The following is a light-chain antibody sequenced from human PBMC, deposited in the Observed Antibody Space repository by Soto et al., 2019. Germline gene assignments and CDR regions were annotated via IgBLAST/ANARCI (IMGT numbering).Light chain of an antibody. CDR3: QHYNSYSEA. Sequence: AIRMTQSPSSFSASTGDRVTITCRASQGISSYLAWYQQKPGKAPKLLIYAASTLQSGVPSRFSGSGSGTEFTLTISSLQPDDFATYYCQHYNSYSEAFGQGTRLEIK. J-gene: IGKJ5*01. CDR2: AAS. CDR1: QGISSY. V-gene: IGKV1-8*01.